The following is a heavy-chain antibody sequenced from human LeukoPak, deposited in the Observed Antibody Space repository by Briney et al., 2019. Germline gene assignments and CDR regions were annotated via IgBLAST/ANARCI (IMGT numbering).Heavy chain of an antibody. V-gene: IGHV1-46*01. D-gene: IGHD3-22*01. Sequence: GAPVKVSCKASGYTFTNYYMHWVRQAPGQGLEWMGIINPFGGSTNYAQKFQGRVTMTRETSTSTVYMELSSLRSEDTAVYYCARGNLYDSSGGYSYSNWIDTWGQGTLVTVSS. CDR2: INPFGGST. J-gene: IGHJ5*02. CDR1: GYTFTNYY. CDR3: ARGNLYDSSGGYSYSNWIDT.